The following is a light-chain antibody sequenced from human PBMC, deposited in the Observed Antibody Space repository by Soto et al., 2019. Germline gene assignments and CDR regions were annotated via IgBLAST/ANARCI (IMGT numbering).Light chain of an antibody. CDR1: ESVTDY. V-gene: IGKV3-11*01. J-gene: IGKJ1*01. CDR2: DVS. Sequence: EVVLTQSPATLPLAPGERATLSCRASESVTDYLAWYQQKPGQAPRLLVYDVSNRAAGIPTRFSGGGSGTDFTLTISNVEPEDFAVYYCQQRSDWPWTFGQGTKVDIK. CDR3: QQRSDWPWT.